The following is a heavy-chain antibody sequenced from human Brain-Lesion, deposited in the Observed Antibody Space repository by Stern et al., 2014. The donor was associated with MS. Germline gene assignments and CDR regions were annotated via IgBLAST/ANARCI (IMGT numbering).Heavy chain of an antibody. CDR1: GGSISGGGYY. Sequence: QVQLVQSGPGLVKPSQSLSLSCTVSGGSISGGGYYWSWIRQPAGKGLEWIGRIFNSGRHSFNPSLKSRVTISINTPKTHVSLRLNSMTAADTAVYYCARGRVVPGFQYYATDVWGQGTTVIVSS. D-gene: IGHD2-2*01. CDR2: IFNSGRH. CDR3: ARGRVVPGFQYYATDV. J-gene: IGHJ6*02. V-gene: IGHV4-61*02.